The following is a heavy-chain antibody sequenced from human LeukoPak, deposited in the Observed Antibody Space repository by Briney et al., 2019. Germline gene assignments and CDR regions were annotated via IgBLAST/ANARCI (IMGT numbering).Heavy chain of an antibody. CDR2: VYISGNT. CDR1: GGSIKTGGYS. J-gene: IGHJ3*02. CDR3: TRGWSSAGVFDS. D-gene: IGHD6-19*01. Sequence: SETLSLTCTVSGGSIKTGGYSWTWIRQPAGKGLEWIGRVYISGNTDQNPSLKSRVTASMDSSKNQFSLEMKSVTAADTAVYYCTRGWSSAGVFDSWGQGTVVTVSS. V-gene: IGHV4-61*02.